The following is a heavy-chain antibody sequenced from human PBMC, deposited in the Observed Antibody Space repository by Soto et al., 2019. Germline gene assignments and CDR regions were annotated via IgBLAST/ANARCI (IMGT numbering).Heavy chain of an antibody. CDR1: GAPTNSYH. Sequence: PSETLSLTCTVSGAPTNSYHWSWIRQPAGKGLERIGHIHSSGSTNYNPSLKSRVTMSVDTSKNQFTLRLMSLTAADTAVYYCARDQGVAASGITWFDPWGQGSLVTVSS. D-gene: IGHD6-13*01. CDR2: IHSSGST. CDR3: ARDQGVAASGITWFDP. V-gene: IGHV4-4*07. J-gene: IGHJ5*02.